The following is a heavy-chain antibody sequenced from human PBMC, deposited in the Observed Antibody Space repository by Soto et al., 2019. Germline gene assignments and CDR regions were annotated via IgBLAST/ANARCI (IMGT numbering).Heavy chain of an antibody. V-gene: IGHV3-66*01. D-gene: IGHD3-16*01. CDR2: IFPGGRT. Sequence: EVHLVESGGGLVQPGGSLRLSCAASGFTVSCLYMSWVRQAPGKGLEWVSVIFPGGRTDYADSVRGRFIISRDNSKNTLFLQMNSLRAEDTAVYYCVRDDGASPYDYWGQGTLVAVSS. CDR1: GFTVSCLY. CDR3: VRDDGASPYDY. J-gene: IGHJ4*02.